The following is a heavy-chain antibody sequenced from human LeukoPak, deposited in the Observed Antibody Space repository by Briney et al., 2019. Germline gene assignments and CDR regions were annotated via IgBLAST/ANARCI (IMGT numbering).Heavy chain of an antibody. D-gene: IGHD1-14*01. V-gene: IGHV4-39*07. CDR1: GGSISSSSYY. J-gene: IGHJ3*02. CDR2: IYYSGSA. CDR3: ARAMEKGPEAFDI. Sequence: PSETLSLTCTVSGGSISSSSYYWGWIRQPPGKGLEWIGSIYYSGSAYYNPSLKSRVTISVDTSKNQFSLKVNSVTAADTAVYYCARAMEKGPEAFDIWGQGTMVTVSS.